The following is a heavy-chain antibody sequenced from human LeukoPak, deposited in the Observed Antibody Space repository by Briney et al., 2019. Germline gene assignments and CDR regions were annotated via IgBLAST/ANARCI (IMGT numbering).Heavy chain of an antibody. CDR3: AKGYGYYFDY. V-gene: IGHV3-30*02. CDR1: GFTFSGYG. D-gene: IGHD5-18*01. J-gene: IGHJ4*02. CDR2: IRSDGSKE. Sequence: GGSLRLSCAASGFTFSGYGIHWVRQAAGKGLEWVAFIRSDGSKEFYADSVKGRFTISRDNSKNTLYLQVNSLRVEDTAVYYCAKGYGYYFDYWGQGTLVIVSS.